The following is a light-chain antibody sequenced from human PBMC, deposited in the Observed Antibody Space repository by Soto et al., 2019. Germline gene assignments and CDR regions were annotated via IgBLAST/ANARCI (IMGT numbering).Light chain of an antibody. CDR3: SSYTSSSTLV. Sequence: QSALTQPASVSGSPGQSITISCTGTSSDVGGYNYVSWYQHHPGKAPKLMIYAVSNRPSGVSNRFSGSKSGNTASLTISRLQAEDEADYYCSSYTSSSTLVFGGGTQLTVL. V-gene: IGLV2-14*03. CDR2: AVS. J-gene: IGLJ2*01. CDR1: SSDVGGYNY.